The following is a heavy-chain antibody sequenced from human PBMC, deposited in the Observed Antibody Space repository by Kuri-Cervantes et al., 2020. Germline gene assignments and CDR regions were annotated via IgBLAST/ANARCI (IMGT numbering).Heavy chain of an antibody. J-gene: IGHJ3*02. CDR1: GGSISSGGYY. CDR2: IYYSGST. Sequence: SETLSLTCTVPGGSISSGGYYWSWIRQHPGKGLEWIGYIYYSGSTYYNPSLKSRVTISVDTSKNQFSLKLSSVTAADTAVYYCARSPSAIAVAGTGAFDIWGQGTMVTVSS. CDR3: ARSPSAIAVAGTGAFDI. V-gene: IGHV4-31*03. D-gene: IGHD6-19*01.